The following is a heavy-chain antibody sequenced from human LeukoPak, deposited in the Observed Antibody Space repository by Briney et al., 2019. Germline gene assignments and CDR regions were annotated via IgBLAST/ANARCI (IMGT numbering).Heavy chain of an antibody. CDR3: ARVPYYYDSSGPPYAGMDV. J-gene: IGHJ6*02. V-gene: IGHV4-38-2*02. D-gene: IGHD3-22*01. Sequence: SETLSLTCTVSGYSISSGYYWGWIRQPPGKGLEWIGSIYHSGSTYYNPSLKSRVTISVDTSKNQFSLKLSSVTAADTAVYYCARVPYYYDSSGPPYAGMDVWGQGTTVTVSS. CDR1: GYSISSGYY. CDR2: IYHSGST.